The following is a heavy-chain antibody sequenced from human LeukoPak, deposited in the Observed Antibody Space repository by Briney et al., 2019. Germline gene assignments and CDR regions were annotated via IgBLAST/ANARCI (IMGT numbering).Heavy chain of an antibody. CDR1: GFIFRNYA. CDR3: AKNGRDDHDKYFFDC. D-gene: IGHD3-9*01. J-gene: IGHJ4*02. CDR2: ISGSGVGT. Sequence: GGSLRLSCAGSGFIFRNYAMSWVRQAPGMGLEWVSAISGSGVGTNYADSVKGRFTISRDNSKNTLYLQMNSLRAEDTAVYYCAKNGRDDHDKYFFDCWGQGTQVTDSS. V-gene: IGHV3-23*01.